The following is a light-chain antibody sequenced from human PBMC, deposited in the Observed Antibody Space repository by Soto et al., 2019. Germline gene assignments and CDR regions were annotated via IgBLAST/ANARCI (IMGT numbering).Light chain of an antibody. CDR1: QGIRND. Sequence: DLQMTQSPSSLSASVGDRVTITCRASQGIRNDLAWYQEKPGKAPKRLIYVASRLQSGVPSRFSGSGSETEFTLTINSLQPEDSATYYCLQQNSYPLTFGGGTKVEIK. V-gene: IGKV1-17*01. CDR2: VAS. CDR3: LQQNSYPLT. J-gene: IGKJ4*01.